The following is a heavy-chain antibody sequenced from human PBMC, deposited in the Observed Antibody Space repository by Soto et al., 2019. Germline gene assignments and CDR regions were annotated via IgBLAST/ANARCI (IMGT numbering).Heavy chain of an antibody. CDR1: GGSFSGDY. CDR2: ISQSEGT. CDR3: ARGMDAANTGY. D-gene: IGHD5-18*01. Sequence: SETLSLTCSVYGGSFSGDYWSWIRQPPGKGLEWIGEISQSEGTHYNPSLKSRVTISLDTSNNQFSLKLTSVTAADTALYYCARGMDAANTGYWGQGTLVTVSS. V-gene: IGHV4-34*01. J-gene: IGHJ4*02.